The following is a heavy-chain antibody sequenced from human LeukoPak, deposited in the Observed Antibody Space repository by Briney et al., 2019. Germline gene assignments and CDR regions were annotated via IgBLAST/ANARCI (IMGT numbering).Heavy chain of an antibody. CDR1: GGSISSGGYY. V-gene: IGHV4-31*03. Sequence: PSETLSLTCTVSGGSISSGGYYWSWIRQHPGKGLEWIGYIYYSGSTYYNPSLKSRVTISVDTSKNQFSLKLSSVTAADTAVYYCARDSGKLEMATKLPYCYYYGMDVWGQGTTVTVSS. D-gene: IGHD5-24*01. CDR2: IYYSGST. CDR3: ARDSGKLEMATKLPYCYYYGMDV. J-gene: IGHJ6*02.